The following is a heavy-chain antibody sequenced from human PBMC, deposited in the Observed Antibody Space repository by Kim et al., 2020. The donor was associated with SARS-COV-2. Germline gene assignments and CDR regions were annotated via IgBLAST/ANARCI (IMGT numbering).Heavy chain of an antibody. Sequence: TKYSQKFQGRVTITRDTSASTAYMELSSLRSEDTAVYYCARGKSGYPFDYWGQGTLVTVSS. D-gene: IGHD3-3*01. J-gene: IGHJ4*02. CDR3: ARGKSGYPFDY. V-gene: IGHV1-3*01. CDR2: T.